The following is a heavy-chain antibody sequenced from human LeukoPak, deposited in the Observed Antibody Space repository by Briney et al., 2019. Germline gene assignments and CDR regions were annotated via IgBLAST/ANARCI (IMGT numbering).Heavy chain of an antibody. J-gene: IGHJ4*02. Sequence: GGSLRLSCAASGFTFSDYYMSWLRQAPGKGLEGVSYISSSGSTIYYAGSVKGRFTISRDNAKNSLYLQMNSLRAEDTAVYYCASGGYGDYDYWGQGTLVTVSS. CDR2: ISSSGSTI. V-gene: IGHV3-11*01. D-gene: IGHD4-17*01. CDR1: GFTFSDYY. CDR3: ASGGYGDYDY.